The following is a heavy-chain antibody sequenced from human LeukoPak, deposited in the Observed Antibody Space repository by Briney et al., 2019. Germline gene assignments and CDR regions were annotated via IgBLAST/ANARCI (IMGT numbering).Heavy chain of an antibody. V-gene: IGHV3-30*18. J-gene: IGHJ5*02. CDR1: GFTFSSYG. D-gene: IGHD3-16*02. CDR2: ISYDGSNK. CDR3: AKSGDQPAIYDYVWGSYRLNWFDP. Sequence: PGGSLRLSCAASGFTFSSYGMHWVRQAPGKGLEWVAVISYDGSNKYYADSVKGRFTISRDNSKNTLYLQMNSLRAEDTAVYYCAKSGDQPAIYDYVWGSYRLNWFDPWGQGTLVTVSS.